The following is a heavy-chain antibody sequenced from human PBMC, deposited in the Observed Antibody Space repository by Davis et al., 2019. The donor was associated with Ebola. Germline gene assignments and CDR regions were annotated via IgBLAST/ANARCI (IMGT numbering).Heavy chain of an antibody. CDR3: ASTMTTVTTGWFDP. V-gene: IGHV1-18*01. Sequence: AASVKVSCKASGYTFTSYGISWVRQAPGQGLEWMGWISAYNGNTNYAQKLQGRVTMTTDTSTSTAYMELRSLRSDDTAVYYCASTMTTVTTGWFDPWGQGTLVTVSS. D-gene: IGHD4-17*01. CDR1: GYTFTSYG. J-gene: IGHJ5*02. CDR2: ISAYNGNT.